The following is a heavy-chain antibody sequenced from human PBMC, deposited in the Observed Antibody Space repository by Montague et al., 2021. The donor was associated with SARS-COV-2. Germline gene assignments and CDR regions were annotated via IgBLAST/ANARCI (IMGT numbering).Heavy chain of an antibody. J-gene: IGHJ5*01. CDR2: IFVGAST. V-gene: IGHV4-4*07. CDR1: GGSISGYY. CDR3: ARGMAPEGRWFDS. D-gene: IGHD2-2*01. Sequence: SETLSLTCSVSGGSISGYYWSWVRQAAGKRLEWIGRIFVGASTDYNPSLMSRFSLSGDKSKNQFSLKVTSVTAADTAIYYCARGMAPEGRWFDSWGHGMLVTGSS.